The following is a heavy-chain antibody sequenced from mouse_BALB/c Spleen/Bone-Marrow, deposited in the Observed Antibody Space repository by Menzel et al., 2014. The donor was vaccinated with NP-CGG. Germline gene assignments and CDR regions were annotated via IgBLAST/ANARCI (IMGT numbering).Heavy chain of an antibody. CDR1: GYAFTNYW. V-gene: IGHV1-63*01. J-gene: IGHJ3*01. Sequence: VKLQEPGAELVRPGTSVKISCKASGYAFTNYWLGWVKQRPGHGLEWIGDIYPGSGNTYYNEKFKGKATLTADKSSSTAYMQLSSLTSEDSAVYFCARRMITFAYWGQGTLVTVSA. D-gene: IGHD2-4*01. CDR2: IYPGSGNT. CDR3: ARRMITFAY.